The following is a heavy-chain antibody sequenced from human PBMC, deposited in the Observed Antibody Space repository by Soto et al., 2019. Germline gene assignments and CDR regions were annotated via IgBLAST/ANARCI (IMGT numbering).Heavy chain of an antibody. J-gene: IGHJ6*02. D-gene: IGHD1-26*01. CDR1: GFTFSNYG. CDR3: ASDLVGASDSYGLDV. CDR2: IWHDGNNK. Sequence: QVQLVESGGGVVQPGRSLRLSCAASGFTFSNYGMHWVRQAPGKGLEWVAIIWHDGNNKYYADSVRGRFIISRDNSKNRLYLQMNSLRAEYTAVYYCASDLVGASDSYGLDVWCQGTPVTVSS. V-gene: IGHV3-33*01.